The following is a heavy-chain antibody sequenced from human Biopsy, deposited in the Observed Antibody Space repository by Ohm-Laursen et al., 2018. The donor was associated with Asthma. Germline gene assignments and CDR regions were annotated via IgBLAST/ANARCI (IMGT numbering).Heavy chain of an antibody. J-gene: IGHJ6*02. CDR2: SSSGSTT. Sequence: SSSGSTTYPAESVKGRFTISRDNAQKSLFLQMGSLRAEDTAIYYCARVFESSEWGPFYHFGLDVWGQGTTVAVSS. V-gene: IGHV3-11*01. D-gene: IGHD6-25*01. CDR3: ARVFESSEWGPFYHFGLDV.